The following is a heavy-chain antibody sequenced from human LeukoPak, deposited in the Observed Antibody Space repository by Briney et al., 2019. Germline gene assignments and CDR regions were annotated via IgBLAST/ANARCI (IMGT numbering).Heavy chain of an antibody. V-gene: IGHV1-2*02. CDR1: RCTFTGYY. Sequence: GASVKVSCEATRCTFTGYYMHCVRPAPAQWREWMGWIKPNSGGTNYAQKFQGRVTLTRDTSNSTAYMELSRLRSDDTAVYYCARGDQLLFHDYWGQGTLVTVSS. J-gene: IGHJ4*02. CDR2: IKPNSGGT. D-gene: IGHD2-2*01. CDR3: ARGDQLLFHDY.